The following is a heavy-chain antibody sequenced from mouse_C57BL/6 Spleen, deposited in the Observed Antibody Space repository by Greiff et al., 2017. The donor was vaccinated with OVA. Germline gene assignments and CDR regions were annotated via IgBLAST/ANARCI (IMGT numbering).Heavy chain of an antibody. CDR2: INPSNGGT. V-gene: IGHV1-53*01. CDR1: GYTFTSYW. CDR3: ARSGDYDGFAY. Sequence: QVQLQQSGTDLVKPGASVKLSCKASGYTFTSYWMHWVKQRPGQGLEWIGNINPSNGGTNYNEKLKRKATLTVDKSYSTAYMQISSLTSEDSAVYYCARSGDYDGFAYWGQGTLVTVSA. D-gene: IGHD2-4*01. J-gene: IGHJ3*01.